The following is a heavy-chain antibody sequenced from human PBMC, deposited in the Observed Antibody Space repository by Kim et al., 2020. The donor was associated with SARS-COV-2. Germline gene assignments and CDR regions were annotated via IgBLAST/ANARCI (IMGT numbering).Heavy chain of an antibody. J-gene: IGHJ4*02. CDR3: AKRRPGPEPFDF. CDR2: ISTSGGGT. CDR1: GFTFSSYA. V-gene: IGHV3-23*01. Sequence: GGSLRLSCAASGFTFSSYAMTWVRQAPGKGLEWVSSISTSGGGTFYADSVKGRFTISRDNSKNILYLQMNGLSAEDTAVYYCAKRRPGPEPFDFWGPGTLVTLSP. D-gene: IGHD1-26*01.